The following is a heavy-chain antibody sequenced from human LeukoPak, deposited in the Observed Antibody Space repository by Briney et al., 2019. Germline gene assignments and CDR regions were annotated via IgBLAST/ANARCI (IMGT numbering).Heavy chain of an antibody. CDR1: RYTFFGYY. V-gene: IGHV1-2*02. CDR3: AREYSASEH. J-gene: IGHJ4*02. D-gene: IGHD5-12*01. Sequence: GASEKVSSKASRYTFFGYYLHWVRQAPGQGLEWMACIDPYTGNTQYAQKFQGRITVTRDTSVSTTYMELSWLTSDDTARYYCAREYSASEHWGQGTLVTVSS. CDR2: IDPYTGNT.